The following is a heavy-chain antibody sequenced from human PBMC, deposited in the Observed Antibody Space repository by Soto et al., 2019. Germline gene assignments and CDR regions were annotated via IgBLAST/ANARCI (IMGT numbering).Heavy chain of an antibody. CDR1: GYTFTING. Sequence: SVKVSCKDSGYTFTINGIGWVRQAPGQGLEWMGWISGYNGNTNYAQKLQGRVTMTTDTSTSTAYMELRSLRSDDTAVYYCARTRPPSCSSTSCYLDGMDVWGQGTTVTVSS. CDR3: ARTRPPSCSSTSCYLDGMDV. J-gene: IGHJ6*02. V-gene: IGHV1-18*01. D-gene: IGHD2-2*01. CDR2: ISGYNGNT.